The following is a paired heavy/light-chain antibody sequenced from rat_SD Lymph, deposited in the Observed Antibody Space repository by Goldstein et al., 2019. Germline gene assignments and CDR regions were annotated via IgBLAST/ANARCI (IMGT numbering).Light chain of an antibody. CDR2: WMS. V-gene: IGKV2S6*01. J-gene: IGKJ2-3*01. CDR3: QQDLEFPYT. CDR1: KSLLHSNGKTY. Sequence: DIVMTQGALPNPVPSGESASITCQSSKSLLHSNGKTYLNWYLQRPGQSPQFLIYWMSTRASGVSDRFSGSGSGTDFTLKISRVEAEDVGVYYCQQDLEFPYTFGAGTKLELK.
Heavy chain of an antibody. D-gene: IGHD1-6*01. CDR3: TQSVMYTTDYYNWFAY. CDR2: IWWDDDK. J-gene: IGHJ3*01. V-gene: IGHV8-16*01. Sequence: QVSLKESGPGILQPFQTLSLTCSFSGFSLGTSNMGVGWIRQTSGKGLEYLATIWWDDDKYFNPSLNSRLTVSKDTSNNQAFLKITSVDTADTGTYYCTQSVMYTTDYYNWFAYWGQGTLVTVSS. CDR1: GFSLGTSNMG.